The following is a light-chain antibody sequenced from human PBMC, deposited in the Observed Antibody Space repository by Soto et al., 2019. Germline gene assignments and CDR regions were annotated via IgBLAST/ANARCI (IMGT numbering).Light chain of an antibody. Sequence: QSVLTQPASVSGSPGQSITISCTGTISDVGGYNYVSWYQHHPGKAPKLMIYDVSNRPSGVSNRFSGSKSGNTASLTISGLQAEDEADYYCSSYRISRIGVFGTGTKVTDL. V-gene: IGLV2-14*03. CDR1: ISDVGGYNY. J-gene: IGLJ1*01. CDR3: SSYRISRIGV. CDR2: DVS.